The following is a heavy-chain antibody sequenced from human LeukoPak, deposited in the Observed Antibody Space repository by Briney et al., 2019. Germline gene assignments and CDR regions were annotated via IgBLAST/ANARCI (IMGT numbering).Heavy chain of an antibody. CDR2: IYSRAST. D-gene: IGHD2-2*01. Sequence: SETLSLTCTVSGGSISSYYWRWVRQPAGEGREWIGRIYSRASTTYNPSLKSRVTMSAATSKTQFSLMLSSVTAADTAVYYCSRDPSHTRGYFDYWGQGTLVTVSS. V-gene: IGHV4-4*07. CDR3: SRDPSHTRGYFDY. J-gene: IGHJ4*02. CDR1: GGSISSYY.